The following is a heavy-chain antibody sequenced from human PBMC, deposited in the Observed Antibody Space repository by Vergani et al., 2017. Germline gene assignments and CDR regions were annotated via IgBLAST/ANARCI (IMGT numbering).Heavy chain of an antibody. J-gene: IGHJ3*02. V-gene: IGHV1-69*13. D-gene: IGHD2-21*02. CDR1: GVTFSSYA. CDR3: ARDVNGSYCGGDCYSGAGDAFDI. CDR2: IIPIFGTA. Sequence: QVQLVQSGAEVKKPGSSVKVSCKASGVTFSSYAISWVRQAPGQGLEWMGRIIPIFGTANYAQKFQGRVTITADESTSTAYMELSSLRSEDTAVYYCARDVNGSYCGGDCYSGAGDAFDIWGQGTTVTVSS.